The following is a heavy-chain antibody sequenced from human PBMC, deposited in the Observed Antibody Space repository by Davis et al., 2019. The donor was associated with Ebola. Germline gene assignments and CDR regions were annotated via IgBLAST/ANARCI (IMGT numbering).Heavy chain of an antibody. CDR1: GGSISSSSYY. D-gene: IGHD4-17*01. CDR2: IYYSGST. CDR3: ARLRDYGDFGDYYGMDV. Sequence: SETLSLTCSVSGGSISSSSYYWGWIRQPPGKVLEWIGYIYYSGSTYFNPSLKSRVTISVDTSKNQFSLTLNSVTAADTAVYYCARLRDYGDFGDYYGMDVWGQGTTVTVSS. V-gene: IGHV4-39*07. J-gene: IGHJ6*02.